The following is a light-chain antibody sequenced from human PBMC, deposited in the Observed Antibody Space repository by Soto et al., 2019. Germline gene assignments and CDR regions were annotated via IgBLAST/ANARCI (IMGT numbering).Light chain of an antibody. CDR2: DAS. J-gene: IGKJ5*01. CDR1: QSVSSY. V-gene: IGKV3-11*01. CDR3: QQRSNWVT. Sequence: EIVLTQSPATLSSSPGERATLSCRASQSVSSYLAWYQQKPVQAPRILIYDASNRATGIPARFSGSGSGTDLTRTISSLEPEDFEVYYCQQRSNWVTFGQGTRLEIE.